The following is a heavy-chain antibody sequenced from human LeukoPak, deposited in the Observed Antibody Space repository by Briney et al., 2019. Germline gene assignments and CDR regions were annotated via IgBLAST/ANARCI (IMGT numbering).Heavy chain of an antibody. CDR2: INPNSGDT. V-gene: IGHV1-2*02. CDR1: GGTFSSYA. D-gene: IGHD1-26*01. CDR3: ARGGYRGSYYDAFDI. J-gene: IGHJ3*02. Sequence: ASVKVSCKASGGTFSSYAISWVRQAPGQGLEWMGWINPNSGDTNYVQKFQGRVTMTRDTSISTAYMDLSRLRSDDTAVYYCARGGYRGSYYDAFDIWGQGTMVTVS.